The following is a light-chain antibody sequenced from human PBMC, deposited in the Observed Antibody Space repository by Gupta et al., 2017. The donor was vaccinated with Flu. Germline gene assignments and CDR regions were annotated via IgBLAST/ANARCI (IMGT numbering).Light chain of an antibody. CDR2: AAS. V-gene: IGKV1-39*01. CDR1: RNITNY. CDR3: QQSYSTPYT. Sequence: GDRVIITCRASRNITNYLNWYQQKPGKAPKLLIYAASSLQSGVPSRFSGSGSGTDFTLTINSLQPEDFVTYYCQQSYSTPYTFGQGTKLEIK. J-gene: IGKJ2*01.